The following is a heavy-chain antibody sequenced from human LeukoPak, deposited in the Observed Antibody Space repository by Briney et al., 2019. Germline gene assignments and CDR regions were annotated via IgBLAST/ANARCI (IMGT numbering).Heavy chain of an antibody. CDR3: ARDHETLRYFDWTTYYFDY. CDR1: GCTFTSYA. D-gene: IGHD3-9*01. V-gene: IGHV1-3*01. CDR2: INAGNGNT. Sequence: ASVKVSCKASGCTFTSYAMHWVRQAPGQRLEWMGWINAGNGNTKYSQKFQGRVTITRDTSASTAYMELSSLRSEDTAVYYCARDHETLRYFDWTTYYFDYWGQGTLVTVSS. J-gene: IGHJ4*02.